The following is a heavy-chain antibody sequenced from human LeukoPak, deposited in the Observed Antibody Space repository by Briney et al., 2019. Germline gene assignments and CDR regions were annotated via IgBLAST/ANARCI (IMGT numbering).Heavy chain of an antibody. D-gene: IGHD3-3*01. Sequence: ASVKVSCKASGYTFTSYAMHWVRQAPGQRLEWMGWISAYNGNTNYAQKLQGRVTMTTDTSTSTAYMELRSLRSDDTAVYYCAVGIFGVVMDAFDIWGQGTMVTVSS. V-gene: IGHV1-18*01. CDR1: GYTFTSYA. J-gene: IGHJ3*02. CDR3: AVGIFGVVMDAFDI. CDR2: ISAYNGNT.